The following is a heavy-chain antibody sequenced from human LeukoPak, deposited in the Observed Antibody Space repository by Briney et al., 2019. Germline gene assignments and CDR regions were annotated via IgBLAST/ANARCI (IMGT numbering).Heavy chain of an antibody. Sequence: ASVKVSCKASGGTFSSYAISWVRQAPGQGLEWMGGIIPIFGTANYAQKFQGRVTITADESMSTAYMELSSLRSEDTAVYYCARWIRGVGYYYYGMDVWGKGTTVTVSS. CDR1: GGTFSSYA. J-gene: IGHJ6*04. V-gene: IGHV1-69*13. D-gene: IGHD5-18*01. CDR3: ARWIRGVGYYYYGMDV. CDR2: IIPIFGTA.